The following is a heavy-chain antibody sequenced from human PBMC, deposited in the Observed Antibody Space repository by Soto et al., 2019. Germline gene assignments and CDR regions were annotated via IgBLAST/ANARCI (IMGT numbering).Heavy chain of an antibody. Sequence: ASEEVSCKASGYTFTSYGISWVRQAPGEGLEWMGWISAYNGNTNYTQKLQGRVTMTTDTSTSTAYMELRSLRSDDTAVYYCASALGNWNDHYYFDYWRQGTLVTVSS. V-gene: IGHV1-18*01. D-gene: IGHD1-1*01. CDR3: ASALGNWNDHYYFDY. CDR2: ISAYNGNT. CDR1: GYTFTSYG. J-gene: IGHJ4*02.